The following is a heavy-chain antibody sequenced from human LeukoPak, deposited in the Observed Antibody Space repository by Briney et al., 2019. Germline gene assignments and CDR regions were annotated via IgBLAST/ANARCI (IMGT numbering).Heavy chain of an antibody. CDR3: ARVAASWELDY. D-gene: IGHD1-1*01. CDR2: IYHSGST. CDR1: GGSISSGGYS. J-gene: IGHJ4*02. V-gene: IGHV4-30-2*01. Sequence: SQTLSHTCAVSGGSISSGGYSWSWIRQPPGKGLEWIGYIYHSGSTYYNPSLKSRVTISVDRSKNQSSLKLSSVTAADTAVYYCARVAASWELDYWGQGTLVTVSS.